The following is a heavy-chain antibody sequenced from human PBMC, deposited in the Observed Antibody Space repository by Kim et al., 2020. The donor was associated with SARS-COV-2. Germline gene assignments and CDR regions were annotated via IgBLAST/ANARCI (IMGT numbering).Heavy chain of an antibody. V-gene: IGHV3-13*01. CDR1: GFTFSSYD. Sequence: GGSLRLSCAASGFTFSSYDMHWVRQATGKGLEWVSAIGTAGDTYYPGSVKGRFTISRENAKNSLYLQMNSLRAGDTAVYYCARKNRLASSYDYWGQGTLVTVSS. CDR2: IGTAGDT. J-gene: IGHJ4*02. CDR3: ARKNRLASSYDY.